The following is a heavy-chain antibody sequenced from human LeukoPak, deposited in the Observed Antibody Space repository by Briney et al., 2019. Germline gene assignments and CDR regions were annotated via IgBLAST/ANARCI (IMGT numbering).Heavy chain of an antibody. J-gene: IGHJ5*02. V-gene: IGHV1-2*02. Sequence: ASVKVSCKASGYTFTCYYMHWVRQAPGQGLEWMGWINPNSGGTDYAQKFQGRVTMTRDTSISTAYMELSRLRSDDTAVYYCARDSVRYFDWLLRRNWFDPWGQGTLVTVSS. D-gene: IGHD3-9*01. CDR1: GYTFTCYY. CDR2: INPNSGGT. CDR3: ARDSVRYFDWLLRRNWFDP.